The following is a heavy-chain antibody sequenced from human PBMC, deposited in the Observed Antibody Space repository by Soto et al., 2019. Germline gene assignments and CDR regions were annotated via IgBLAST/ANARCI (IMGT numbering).Heavy chain of an antibody. CDR3: ARAGYSYGYGFDY. Sequence: SATLSLTCTVSGGYISSGGYYWRWIRQHPGKGLEWIGYIYYSGSTYYNPSLKSRVTISVDTSKNQFSLKLGSVTAADTAVYYCARAGYSYGYGFDYWGQGTLVTVSS. CDR1: GGYISSGGYY. D-gene: IGHD5-18*01. CDR2: IYYSGST. V-gene: IGHV4-31*03. J-gene: IGHJ4*02.